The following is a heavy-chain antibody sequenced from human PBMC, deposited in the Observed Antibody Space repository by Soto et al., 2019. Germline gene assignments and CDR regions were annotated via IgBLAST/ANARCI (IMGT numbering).Heavy chain of an antibody. CDR1: GFTFSSYA. J-gene: IGHJ4*02. Sequence: GGSLRLSCAASGFTFSSYAMIWVRQAPGKGLEWVSAISGSATTTYYADSVKGRFTVSRDNAKNTLFLHLNNLRADDTAIYFCAPTRYDYGDYAVGFWGRGTLVTVSS. CDR2: ISGSATTT. V-gene: IGHV3-23*01. D-gene: IGHD4-17*01. CDR3: APTRYDYGDYAVGF.